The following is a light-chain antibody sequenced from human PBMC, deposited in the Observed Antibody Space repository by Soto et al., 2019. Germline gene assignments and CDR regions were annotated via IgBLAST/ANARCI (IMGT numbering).Light chain of an antibody. CDR3: HQYGDVPRT. CDR2: GAS. J-gene: IGKJ5*01. CDR1: QSVDRTY. V-gene: IGKV3-20*01. Sequence: VMTQSPGTLSLSPGERATLSCRASQSVDRTYLAWYQQKPGQAPRLVIYGASSRASGIPDRFSGDGFGTDFTLTISRLEPEDFAVYYCHQYGDVPRTFGQGTRLEI.